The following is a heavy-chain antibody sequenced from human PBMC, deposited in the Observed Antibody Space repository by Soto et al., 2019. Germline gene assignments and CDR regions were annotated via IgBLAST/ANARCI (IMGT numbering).Heavy chain of an antibody. Sequence: GASVKVSFKASGYTLTGYYMHWVRQVPGQGLEWMGWIIPSSGATGYAQKFQGRVTMTRDTSISTVYMELSSLRSDDTAVYYCARGGPTVYFDYWGQGTLVTVSS. V-gene: IGHV1-2*02. CDR1: GYTLTGYY. J-gene: IGHJ4*02. D-gene: IGHD3-16*01. CDR2: IIPSSGAT. CDR3: ARGGPTVYFDY.